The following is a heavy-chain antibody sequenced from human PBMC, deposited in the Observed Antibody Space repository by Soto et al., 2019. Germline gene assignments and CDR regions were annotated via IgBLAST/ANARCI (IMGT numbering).Heavy chain of an antibody. CDR3: AVAVAGPTAIGY. D-gene: IGHD6-19*01. J-gene: IGHJ4*02. Sequence: EVQLVESGGGLVQPGGSLRLSCAASGVTFSSYWMHWVRQAPGKGLVWVSRINSDGSSTSYADSVKGRFTISRDNAKNTLYLQMNSLRAEDTAVYYCAVAVAGPTAIGYWGQGTLGTVSS. CDR1: GVTFSSYW. V-gene: IGHV3-74*01. CDR2: INSDGSST.